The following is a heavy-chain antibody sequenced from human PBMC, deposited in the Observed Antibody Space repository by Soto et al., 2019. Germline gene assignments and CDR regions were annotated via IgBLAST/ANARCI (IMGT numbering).Heavy chain of an antibody. Sequence: GESLKISCKGSGYSFTSYWIGWVRQMPGKGLEWMGIIYPGDSDTRYSPSFQGQVTISADKSISTAYLQWSSLKASDTAMYYCARLPQGFGVVISRYFDYWGQGTLVTVSS. D-gene: IGHD3-3*01. J-gene: IGHJ4*02. CDR2: IYPGDSDT. V-gene: IGHV5-51*01. CDR3: ARLPQGFGVVISRYFDY. CDR1: GYSFTSYW.